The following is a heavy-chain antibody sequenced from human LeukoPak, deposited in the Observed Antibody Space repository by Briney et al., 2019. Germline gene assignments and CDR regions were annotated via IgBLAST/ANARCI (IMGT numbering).Heavy chain of an antibody. CDR1: GGSFSGYY. CDR3: ARDRRWLPLRRMYSGIDY. D-gene: IGHD5-24*01. J-gene: IGHJ4*02. Sequence: PSETLSLTCAVYGGSFSGYYWSWIRQPPGKGLEWIGEINHSGSTNYNPSLKSRVTISVGTSKNQFSLKLSSVTAADTAVYYCARDRRWLPLRRMYSGIDYWGQGTLVTVSS. CDR2: INHSGST. V-gene: IGHV4-34*01.